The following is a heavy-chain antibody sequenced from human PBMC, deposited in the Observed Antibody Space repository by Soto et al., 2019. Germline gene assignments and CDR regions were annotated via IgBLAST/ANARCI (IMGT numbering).Heavy chain of an antibody. CDR1: GSSVSGGIYY. D-gene: IGHD4-17*01. V-gene: IGHV4-61*01. Sequence: PSETLSLTCTVSGSSVSGGIYYWTWIRQPPGKGLEWIGYIYNSKTTNYNASLRSRVTISVDTSKNQFSLRLTYVTAADTAVYYCARYHDYGDCGYFDSWGQGTLVTVSS. J-gene: IGHJ4*02. CDR3: ARYHDYGDCGYFDS. CDR2: IYNSKTT.